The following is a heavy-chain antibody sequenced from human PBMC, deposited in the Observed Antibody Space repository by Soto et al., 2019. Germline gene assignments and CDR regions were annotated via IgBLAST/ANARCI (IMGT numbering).Heavy chain of an antibody. CDR3: AKARVKGVSPDFDS. CDR2: IYYSGGT. D-gene: IGHD2-8*01. CDR1: GGPISLDY. Sequence: PSETLSLTCTVSGGPISLDYRSWIRQPPGKGLEWIGYIYYSGGTRYNPSLQSRVTMSLDTSQRQVSLTLSSVTAADTAVYYCAKARVKGVSPDFDSWGQGILVTVSS. J-gene: IGHJ4*02. V-gene: IGHV4-59*01.